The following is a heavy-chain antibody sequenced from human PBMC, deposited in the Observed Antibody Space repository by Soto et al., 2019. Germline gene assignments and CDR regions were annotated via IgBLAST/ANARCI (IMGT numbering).Heavy chain of an antibody. Sequence: QVQLQESGPGLVKPSETLSLTCTVSGGSISSYHWSWIRQPPGKGLEWIGYIYYSGSTNYNPSLKSRVTISVDTSKNQFSLKLSSVTAADTAVYYCARETVAGLDYWGQGTLVTVSS. CDR3: ARETVAGLDY. V-gene: IGHV4-59*01. D-gene: IGHD6-19*01. J-gene: IGHJ4*02. CDR2: IYYSGST. CDR1: GGSISSYH.